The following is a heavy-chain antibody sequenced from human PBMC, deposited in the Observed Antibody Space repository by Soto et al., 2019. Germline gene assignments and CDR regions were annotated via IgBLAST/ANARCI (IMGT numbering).Heavy chain of an antibody. J-gene: IGHJ3*01. CDR2: IIPMFGIP. D-gene: IGHD6-13*01. CDR1: GGTLNKHA. V-gene: IGHV1-69*01. CDR3: ARGGTSGWLKGAYDV. Sequence: QVQLVQSGAEVKKPGSSVKVSCKASGGTLNKHAITWVRRAPGQGPEWLGGIIPMFGIPNYPQKFQGRVTITADDSTNTSHMELHSLTSDETAVYYCARGGTSGWLKGAYDVWGQGTMVTVSS.